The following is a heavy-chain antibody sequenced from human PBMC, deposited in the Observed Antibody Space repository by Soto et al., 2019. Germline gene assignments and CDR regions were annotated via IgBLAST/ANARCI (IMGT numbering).Heavy chain of an antibody. D-gene: IGHD7-27*01. Sequence: PSETLSLTCTVSGGSISSYYWSWIRQPAGKGLEWIGRIYTSGSTNYNPSLKSRVTMSVDTPKNQFSLKLSSVTAADTAVYYCAREIISTGDYYYYGMDVWGQGTTVTVSS. CDR3: AREIISTGDYYYYGMDV. CDR1: GGSISSYY. V-gene: IGHV4-4*07. CDR2: IYTSGST. J-gene: IGHJ6*02.